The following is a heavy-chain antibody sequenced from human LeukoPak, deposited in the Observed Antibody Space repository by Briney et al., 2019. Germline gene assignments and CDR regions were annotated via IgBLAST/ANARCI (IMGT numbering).Heavy chain of an antibody. J-gene: IGHJ5*02. CDR1: GGSFSGYY. CDR2: INHSGST. Sequence: SETLSLTCAVYGGSFSGYYWSWIRQPPGKGLEWIGEINHSGSTNYNPSLKSRVTISVDTSKNQFSLKLSSVTAADTAVYYCASGGYYGFDPWGQGTLVTLSS. V-gene: IGHV4-34*01. D-gene: IGHD3-10*01. CDR3: ASGGYYGFDP.